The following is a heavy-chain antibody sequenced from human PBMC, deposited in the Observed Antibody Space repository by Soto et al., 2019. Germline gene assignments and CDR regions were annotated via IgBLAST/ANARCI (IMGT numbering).Heavy chain of an antibody. D-gene: IGHD2-15*01. CDR1: GFTFSSYG. V-gene: IGHV3-30*03. CDR2: ITYNGSNI. J-gene: IGHJ4*02. CDR3: AREPYFSCGSCYLEFLSY. Sequence: GGSLRLSCAASGFTFSSYGMHWVRQAPGKGLEWVAVITYNGSNIYYADSVKGRFTISRDNAKNSLYLQMNSLRAEDTAVYYCAREPYFSCGSCYLEFLSYSGQRTLVT.